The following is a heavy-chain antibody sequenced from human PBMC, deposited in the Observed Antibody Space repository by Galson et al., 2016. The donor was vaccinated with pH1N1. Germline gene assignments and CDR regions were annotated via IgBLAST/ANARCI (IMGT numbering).Heavy chain of an antibody. D-gene: IGHD2-15*01. Sequence: SVKVSCKASGYTFTTYGIDWVRQAPGQGLEWMGRISPYTGNAKYAQKFQGRLTPTTDPSTNIAYMELGSLTSDDTATYFCASRRILECSGGSCYLGPWGQGTLVTVSS. V-gene: IGHV1-18*01. J-gene: IGHJ5*02. CDR2: ISPYTGNA. CDR3: ASRRILECSGGSCYLGP. CDR1: GYTFTTYG.